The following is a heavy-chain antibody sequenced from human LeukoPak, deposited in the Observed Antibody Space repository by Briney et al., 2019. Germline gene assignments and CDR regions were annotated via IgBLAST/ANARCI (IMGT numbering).Heavy chain of an antibody. CDR1: GFTFSSYA. J-gene: IGHJ5*02. CDR2: ISGSGGST. Sequence: GGSLRLSCAASGFTFSSYAMSWVRQAPGKGLEWVSAISGSGGSTYYADSVKGRFTISRDNSKNTLYLQMNSLRAEDTAVYYCARDYDSSGYYFGGWFDPWGQGTLVTVSS. V-gene: IGHV3-23*01. D-gene: IGHD3-22*01. CDR3: ARDYDSSGYYFGGWFDP.